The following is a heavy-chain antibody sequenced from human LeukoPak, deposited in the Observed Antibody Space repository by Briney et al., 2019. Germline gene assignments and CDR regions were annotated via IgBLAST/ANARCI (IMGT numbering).Heavy chain of an antibody. CDR3: ARPRYCSSTSCHTSFDY. V-gene: IGHV4-34*01. J-gene: IGHJ4*02. CDR1: GGSFSGYY. Sequence: SETLSLTCAVYGGSFSGYYWSWIRQPPGKGLEWIGEINHSGSTNYNPSLKSRVTISVDTSKNQFSLKLSSVTAADTAVYYWARPRYCSSTSCHTSFDYWGQGTLVTVSS. CDR2: INHSGST. D-gene: IGHD2-2*02.